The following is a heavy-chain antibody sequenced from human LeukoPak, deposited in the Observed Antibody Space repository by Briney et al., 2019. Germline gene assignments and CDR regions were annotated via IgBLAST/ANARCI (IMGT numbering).Heavy chain of an antibody. CDR2: IREDGRKE. J-gene: IGHJ4*02. D-gene: IGHD3-16*01. CDR1: GFPFSGYW. CDR3: ARGGANRFDY. Sequence: PGGPLRLSCAASGFPFSGYWMTWVRQAPGRGLEWVATIREDGRKEYFGDSVKGRFAISRDNAKNSLYLQMNSLRGEDTAVYYCARGGANRFDYWGLGTLVTIS. V-gene: IGHV3-7*04.